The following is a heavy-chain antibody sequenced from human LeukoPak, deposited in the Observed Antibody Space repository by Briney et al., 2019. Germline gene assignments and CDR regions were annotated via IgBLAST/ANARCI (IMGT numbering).Heavy chain of an antibody. CDR1: GDSISSYY. V-gene: IGHV4-59*12. J-gene: IGHJ6*03. Sequence: PSETLSLTCTVSGDSISSYYWSWIRQPPGKGLEWIGYIYYSGSTNYNPSLKSRVTISVDTSKNQFSLKLSSVTAADTAVYYCARGLRVGYYGSGSRKTPSGYYYMDVWGKGTTVTVSS. CDR2: IYYSGST. CDR3: ARGLRVGYYGSGSRKTPSGYYYMDV. D-gene: IGHD3-10*01.